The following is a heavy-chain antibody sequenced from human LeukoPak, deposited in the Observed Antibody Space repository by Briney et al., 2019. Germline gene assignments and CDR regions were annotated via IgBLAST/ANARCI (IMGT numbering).Heavy chain of an antibody. CDR2: INPNSGGT. D-gene: IGHD4-17*01. J-gene: IGHJ5*02. Sequence: ASVKVSCKVSGYTLTELSMHWVRQAPGQGLEWMGRINPNSGGTNYAQKFHGRVTMTRDTSINTAYMELTRLRSDDTAVYYCARETTTLVRREYNWFDPWGQGTLVTVSS. V-gene: IGHV1-2*06. CDR1: GYTLTELS. CDR3: ARETTTLVRREYNWFDP.